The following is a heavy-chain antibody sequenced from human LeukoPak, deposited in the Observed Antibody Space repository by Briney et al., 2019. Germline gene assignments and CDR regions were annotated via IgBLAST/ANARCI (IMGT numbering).Heavy chain of an antibody. CDR3: ARDDAGYSYDPRGWFDP. CDR1: GFTFSSYW. D-gene: IGHD5-18*01. Sequence: GGSLRLSCAASGFTFSSYWMHWVRQAPGKVLVWVSRINSDGSSTSYADSVKGRFTISRYNAKNTLYLQMNSLRAEDTAVYYCARDDAGYSYDPRGWFDPWGQGTLVTVSS. V-gene: IGHV3-74*01. J-gene: IGHJ5*02. CDR2: INSDGSST.